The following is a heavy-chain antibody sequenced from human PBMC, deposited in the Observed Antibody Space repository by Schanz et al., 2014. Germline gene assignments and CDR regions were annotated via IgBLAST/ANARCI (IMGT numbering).Heavy chain of an antibody. Sequence: DWPGGSLRLSCAASGFTFSDYYMSWIRQAPGKGPEWLSYISRDGTTSYYADSVKGRFTISRDNAKNSLYLEMTSLRGEDTAVYYCARENLNWEAFDIWGQGTVVTVSS. CDR1: GFTFSDYY. D-gene: IGHD7-27*01. CDR3: ARENLNWEAFDI. J-gene: IGHJ3*02. CDR2: ISRDGTTS. V-gene: IGHV3-11*01.